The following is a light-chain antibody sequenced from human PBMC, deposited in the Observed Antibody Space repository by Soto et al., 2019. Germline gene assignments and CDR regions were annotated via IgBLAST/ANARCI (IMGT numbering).Light chain of an antibody. Sequence: EVVLTQSPATLSLSPGERATLSCRASQSVDIYLAWYQQKPGQAPRLLIYDASKKATGMPGRFSGSGSGTDFTLTINNLQPEDFVVYYCQQCKNWPRTFGQGTKVEIK. CDR2: DAS. J-gene: IGKJ1*01. V-gene: IGKV3-11*01. CDR3: QQCKNWPRT. CDR1: QSVDIY.